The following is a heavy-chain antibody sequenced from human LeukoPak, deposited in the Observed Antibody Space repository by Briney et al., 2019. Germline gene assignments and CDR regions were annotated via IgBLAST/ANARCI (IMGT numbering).Heavy chain of an antibody. CDR3: ARMEMATAIFDY. V-gene: IGHV1-18*01. Sequence: GASVEVSCKASGYTFTSYAITWVRQAPGQGLEWMGWISAYNGNTNYAQNLQGRVTMTTDTSTSTAYMELRSLRSDDTAMYYCARMEMATAIFDYWGQGTLVTVSS. CDR2: ISAYNGNT. J-gene: IGHJ4*02. D-gene: IGHD5-24*01. CDR1: GYTFTSYA.